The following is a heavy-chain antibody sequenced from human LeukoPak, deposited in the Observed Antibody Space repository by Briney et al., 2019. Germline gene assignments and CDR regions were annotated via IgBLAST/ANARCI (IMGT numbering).Heavy chain of an antibody. CDR1: GYSFTSYG. V-gene: IGHV1-18*01. D-gene: IGHD5-12*01. J-gene: IGHJ4*02. Sequence: ASVKVSCKASGYSFTSYGISWVRQAPGQGLEWMGWISAYNGNTNYAQKLQGRVTMTTDTSTSTAYMELRSLRSDDTAVYYCASADRIVATSLTSDYWGQGTLVTVSS. CDR3: ASADRIVATSLTSDY. CDR2: ISAYNGNT.